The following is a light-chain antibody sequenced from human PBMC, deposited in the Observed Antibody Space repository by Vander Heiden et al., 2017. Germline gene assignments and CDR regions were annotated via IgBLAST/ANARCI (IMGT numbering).Light chain of an antibody. V-gene: IGKV3-15*01. Sequence: EIGMTQSPATLYVSPGERATLSCRASQSVSSNLAWYQQKPGQAPRLLIYGASTRATGIPARFSGSGSGTEFTLTISSLQSEDFAVYYCQQYNNWPPYTFGQGTKLEIK. CDR1: QSVSSN. J-gene: IGKJ2*01. CDR2: GAS. CDR3: QQYNNWPPYT.